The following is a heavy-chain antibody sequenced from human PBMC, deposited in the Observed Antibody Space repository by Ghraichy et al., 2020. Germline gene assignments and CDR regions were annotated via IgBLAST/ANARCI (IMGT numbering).Heavy chain of an antibody. Sequence: GGSLRLSCAASGFSFQNYGMHWVRQAPGKGLEWVAVIWHDGSNHYYSEAVKGRFTISRDNSKSMVYLQMDSLRVDDKAVYFCARINSSAFHASDYWGQGTLVTVSS. CDR1: GFSFQNYG. CDR3: ARINSSAFHASDY. CDR2: IWHDGSNH. D-gene: IGHD3-3*01. V-gene: IGHV3-33*01. J-gene: IGHJ4*02.